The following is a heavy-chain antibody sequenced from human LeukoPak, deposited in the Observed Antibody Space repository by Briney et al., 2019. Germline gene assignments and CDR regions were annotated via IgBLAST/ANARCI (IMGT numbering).Heavy chain of an antibody. CDR3: ANYGDYVEDYYYYMDV. CDR1: GGSISSSSYY. V-gene: IGHV4-39*01. D-gene: IGHD4-17*01. CDR2: IYYSGST. Sequence: PSETLPLTCTVSGGSISSSSYYWGWIRQPPGKGLGWIGSIYYSGSTYYNPSLKSRVTISVDTSKNQYSLKLSSVTAADTAVYYCANYGDYVEDYYYYMDVWGKGTTVTVSS. J-gene: IGHJ6*03.